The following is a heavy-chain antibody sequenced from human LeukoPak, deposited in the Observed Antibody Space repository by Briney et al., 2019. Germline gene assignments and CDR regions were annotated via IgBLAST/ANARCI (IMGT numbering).Heavy chain of an antibody. CDR2: IYHSGST. V-gene: IGHV4-38-2*01. CDR3: ARQGRGD. Sequence: TSETLSLTCAVSGYSISSGYYWGWIRQPPGKGLEWIGGIYHSGSTYYNPSLKSRVTISVDTSKNQFSLKLSSVTAADTAVYYCARQGRGDWGQGTLVTVSS. J-gene: IGHJ4*02. CDR1: GYSISSGYY. D-gene: IGHD3-10*01.